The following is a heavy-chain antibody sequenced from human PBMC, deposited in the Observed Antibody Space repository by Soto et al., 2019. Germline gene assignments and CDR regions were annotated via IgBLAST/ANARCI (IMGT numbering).Heavy chain of an antibody. J-gene: IGHJ4*02. Sequence: QVQLVESGGGVVQPGRSLRLSCAASGFTFSSYGMHWVRQAPGKGLEWVAVISYDGSNKYYADSVKGRFTISRDNSKKTLYLQMNSLRAEDTAVYYCAKDRTTVKPYGGGDYFDYWGQGTLVTVSS. D-gene: IGHD4-17*01. CDR1: GFTFSSYG. CDR2: ISYDGSNK. CDR3: AKDRTTVKPYGGGDYFDY. V-gene: IGHV3-30*18.